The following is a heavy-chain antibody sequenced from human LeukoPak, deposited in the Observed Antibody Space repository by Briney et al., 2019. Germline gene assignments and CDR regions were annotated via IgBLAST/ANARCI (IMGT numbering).Heavy chain of an antibody. CDR1: GFTFSSYA. J-gene: IGHJ4*02. CDR3: ARDALHGYSSPFDY. V-gene: IGHV3-23*01. D-gene: IGHD6-19*01. Sequence: HPGGSLRLSCGASGFTFSSYAMIWVRQAPGKGLEWVSATTGSGAGTQYADSVRGRFTISRDNSKNTLYLQMNSLRAEDTAVYYCARDALHGYSSPFDYWGQGTLVTVSS. CDR2: TTGSGAGT.